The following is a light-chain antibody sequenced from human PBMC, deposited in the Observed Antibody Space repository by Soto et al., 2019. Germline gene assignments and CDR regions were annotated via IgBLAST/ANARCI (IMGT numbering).Light chain of an antibody. CDR1: QTVFHSSYNKDF. CDR3: QQYYTSLS. Sequence: DIVMTQSPDSLSVSLGERPTISCKSSQTVFHSSYNKDFLAWYQQKPGQPPKLLFYWASTRESGVPARFSGGGSGTDFSLTISSLQPEDVAVYYCQQYYTSLSFGQGTKLEIK. V-gene: IGKV4-1*01. J-gene: IGKJ2*03. CDR2: WAS.